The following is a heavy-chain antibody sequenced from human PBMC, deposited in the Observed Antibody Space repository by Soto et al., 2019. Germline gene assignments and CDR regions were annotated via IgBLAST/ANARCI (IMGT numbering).Heavy chain of an antibody. CDR3: AKGDILTGYYGYYFDY. CDR1: GFTFSSYA. Sequence: GVLRLSCAASGFTFSSYAMSWVRQAPGKGLEWVSAISGSGGSTYYADSVKGRFTISRDNSKNTLYLQMNSLRAEGTAVYYCAKGDILTGYYGYYFDYWGQGTLVTVSS. J-gene: IGHJ4*02. D-gene: IGHD3-9*01. V-gene: IGHV3-23*01. CDR2: ISGSGGST.